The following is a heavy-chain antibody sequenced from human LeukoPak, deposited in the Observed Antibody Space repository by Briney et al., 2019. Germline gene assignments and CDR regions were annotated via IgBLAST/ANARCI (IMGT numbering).Heavy chain of an antibody. CDR2: INHSGST. CDR1: GGSFSGYD. V-gene: IGHV4-34*01. D-gene: IGHD3-3*01. Sequence: SETLSLTCAVYGGSFSGYDWTWIRQPPGKGLEWIGEINHSGSTNYNPSLKIRVTISVDTSKNPFSLKLSSVTAADTAVYYCARGQSRYYDFWSGYYPRRAFDIWGQGTMVTVSS. J-gene: IGHJ3*02. CDR3: ARGQSRYYDFWSGYYPRRAFDI.